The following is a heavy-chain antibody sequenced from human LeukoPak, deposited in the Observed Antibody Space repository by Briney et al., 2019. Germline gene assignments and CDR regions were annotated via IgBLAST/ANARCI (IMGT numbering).Heavy chain of an antibody. Sequence: SETLSLTCAVYGGSFSGYYWSWIRQPPGKGLEWIGEINHSGSTNYNPSLKSRVTISVDTSKNQFSLKLSSVTAADTAVYYCARSYYGGNSRWGQGTLVTVSS. CDR1: GGSFSGYY. J-gene: IGHJ4*02. D-gene: IGHD4-23*01. V-gene: IGHV4-34*01. CDR3: ARSYYGGNSR. CDR2: INHSGST.